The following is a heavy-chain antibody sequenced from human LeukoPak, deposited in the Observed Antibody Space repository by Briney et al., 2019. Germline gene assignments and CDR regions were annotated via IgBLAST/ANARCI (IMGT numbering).Heavy chain of an antibody. D-gene: IGHD5-24*01. J-gene: IGHJ5*02. CDR2: IYYTGNT. CDR3: ARDRLQLQS. CDR1: SGYISNYY. Sequence: PSETLSLTCTVSSGYISNYYWNWIRQPPGKGLEWIGYIYYTGNTNYNPSLKSRVTISVDTSKNQFSLKLSSVTAADTAVYYCARDRLQLQSWGQGTLVTVSS. V-gene: IGHV4-59*01.